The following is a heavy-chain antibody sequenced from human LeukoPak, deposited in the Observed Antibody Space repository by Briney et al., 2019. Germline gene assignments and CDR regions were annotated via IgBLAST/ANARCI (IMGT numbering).Heavy chain of an antibody. Sequence: GGSLRLSCAASGFTVNTNHMHWVRQAPGRGLEWVSTIYNGGSTYYVDSVKGRFTISRDNFKNTLYLQMNSLRAEDTAVYYCATSIVGFSYDEHFQHWGQGTLVTVSS. J-gene: IGHJ1*01. V-gene: IGHV3-53*01. D-gene: IGHD1-26*01. CDR2: IYNGGST. CDR3: ATSIVGFSYDEHFQH. CDR1: GFTVNTNH.